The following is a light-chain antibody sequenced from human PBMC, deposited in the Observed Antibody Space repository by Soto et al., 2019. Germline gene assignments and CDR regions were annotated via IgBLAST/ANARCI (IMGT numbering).Light chain of an antibody. Sequence: QSVLTQPAAVSGSPGQSITISCTGTSSDVGTYNLVSWYQQYPGKAPKLMIYATSKRPSGVSNRFSGSKSGDTASLTISGLQAEDEADYYCTSFARGSTLVFGGRTKLTVL. CDR1: SSDVGTYNL. CDR3: TSFARGSTLV. CDR2: ATS. V-gene: IGLV2-23*01. J-gene: IGLJ3*02.